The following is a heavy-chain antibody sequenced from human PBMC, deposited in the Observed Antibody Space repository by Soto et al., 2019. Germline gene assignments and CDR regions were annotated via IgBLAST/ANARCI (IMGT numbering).Heavy chain of an antibody. CDR3: ARGAAAGLTPWFDP. Sequence: EVQLVETGGGLIQPGGSLRLSCAASGFTVSSNYMSWVRQAPGKGLEWVSVIYSGDSTYYADSVKGRFTISRDNSKNTLYLQMNSLRAEDTAVYYCARGAAAGLTPWFDPWGQGTLVTVSS. V-gene: IGHV3-53*02. CDR2: IYSGDST. CDR1: GFTVSSNY. D-gene: IGHD6-13*01. J-gene: IGHJ5*02.